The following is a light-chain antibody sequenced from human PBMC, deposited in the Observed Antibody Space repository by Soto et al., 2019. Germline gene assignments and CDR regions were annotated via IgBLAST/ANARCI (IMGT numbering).Light chain of an antibody. V-gene: IGKV3-20*01. J-gene: IGKJ1*01. CDR1: QSVTSRY. CDR2: GAS. CDR3: QQYGSSRT. Sequence: EIVLTQSPGTLALSPGERATLSCRASQSVTSRYLAWYQQKPGQAPRLLMSGASTRAAGIPDRFSGDGSGTDFTLTISRLEPEDFAVYYCQQYGSSRTFGQGTKVDIK.